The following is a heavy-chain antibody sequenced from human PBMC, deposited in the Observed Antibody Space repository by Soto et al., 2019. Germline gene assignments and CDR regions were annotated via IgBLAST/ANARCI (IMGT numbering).Heavy chain of an antibody. CDR1: GFTFSSYA. D-gene: IGHD2-2*01. CDR3: ARGGLADIVLVPAAVGIDY. CDR2: ISYDGSNK. V-gene: IGHV3-30-3*01. Sequence: QVQLVESGGGVVQPGRSLRLSCAASGFTFSSYAMHWVRQAPGKGLEWVAVISYDGSNKYYADSVKGRFTISRDNSKNTLYLQMNSLRAEDTAVYYCARGGLADIVLVPAAVGIDYWGQGTLVTVSS. J-gene: IGHJ4*02.